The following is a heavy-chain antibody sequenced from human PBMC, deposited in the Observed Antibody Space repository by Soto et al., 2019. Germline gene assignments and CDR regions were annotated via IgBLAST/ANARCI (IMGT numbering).Heavy chain of an antibody. V-gene: IGHV4-30-4*01. CDR1: GGSISSGDYY. CDR3: ARESGRTIFGVVANWFDP. Sequence: PSETLSLTCTVSGGSISSGDYYWSWIRQPPGKGLEWIGYIYYSGSTYYNPSLKSRVTISVDTSKNQFSLKLSSVTAADMAVHYCARESGRTIFGVVANWFDPWGQGTLVTVSS. J-gene: IGHJ5*02. D-gene: IGHD3-3*01. CDR2: IYYSGST.